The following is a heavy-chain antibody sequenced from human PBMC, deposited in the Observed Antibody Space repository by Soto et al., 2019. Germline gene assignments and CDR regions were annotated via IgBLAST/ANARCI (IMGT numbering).Heavy chain of an antibody. CDR1: GGSISSGGYS. CDR2: IYQSGST. Sequence: SETLSLTCAVSGGSISSGGYSWNWIRQPPGKGLEWIGYIYQSGSTHYNPSLKGRVTISVDRSKNQFSLKLSSVTAADTAVYYCARGPSGDKVDDWGQGTLVTVPQ. D-gene: IGHD1-26*01. J-gene: IGHJ4*02. V-gene: IGHV4-30-2*01. CDR3: ARGPSGDKVDD.